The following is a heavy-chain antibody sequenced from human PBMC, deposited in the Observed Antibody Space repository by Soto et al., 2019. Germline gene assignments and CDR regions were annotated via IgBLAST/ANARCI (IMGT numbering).Heavy chain of an antibody. V-gene: IGHV4-4*07. D-gene: IGHD1-26*01. CDR3: ETRSGSYSIDY. CDR2: IYTSGST. Sequence: QVQLQESGPGLVKPSETLSLTCTVSGGSISSYYWSWIRQPAGKGLEWIGRIYTSGSTNYNPSPMRRVTMSVDTSKNQFSLKLSSVTAADTDVYYCETRSGSYSIDYWGQGTLVAVSS. CDR1: GGSISSYY. J-gene: IGHJ4*02.